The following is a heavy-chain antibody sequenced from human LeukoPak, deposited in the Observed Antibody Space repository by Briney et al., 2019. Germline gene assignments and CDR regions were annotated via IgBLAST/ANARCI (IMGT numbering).Heavy chain of an antibody. CDR2: IHHDGIT. CDR3: ARHFGYDDTSDYQGVPDH. J-gene: IGHJ4*02. CDR1: GYSISSGYF. V-gene: IGHV4-38-2*02. D-gene: IGHD3-22*01. Sequence: PSETLSLTCSISGYSISSGYFWGWIRQPPGKGLEWIGNIHHDGITYYNPSLKSRVTISVDTSKNQFSLKLSSVTAADTAVYYCARHFGYDDTSDYQGVPDHWGQGSLVTVSS.